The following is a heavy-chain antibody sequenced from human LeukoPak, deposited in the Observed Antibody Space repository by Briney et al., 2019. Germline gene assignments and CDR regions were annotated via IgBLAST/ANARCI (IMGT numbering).Heavy chain of an antibody. CDR1: GFTFSSYV. CDR3: AREGYCSSTSCYENYYYGMDV. Sequence: GGSLRLSCAASGFTFSSYVISWVRQAPGKGLEWVSAISGSGGSTYYADSVKGRFTISRDNSENTLYLQMNSLRAEDTAVYYCAREGYCSSTSCYENYYYGMDVWGQGTTVTVSS. V-gene: IGHV3-23*01. CDR2: ISGSGGST. J-gene: IGHJ6*02. D-gene: IGHD2-2*01.